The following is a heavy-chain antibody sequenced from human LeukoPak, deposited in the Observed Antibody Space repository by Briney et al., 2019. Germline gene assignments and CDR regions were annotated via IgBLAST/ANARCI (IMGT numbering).Heavy chain of an antibody. J-gene: IGHJ4*02. Sequence: GGSLRLSCAASGFTFSTFWMSWVRQAPGKGLEWVANIKEDGTEKYYVDSVKGRFTISRDNAENSLYLQMNNLRAEDTAVYYCARQGSSVSGWFFDYWGQGTLVTVSS. CDR2: IKEDGTEK. CDR1: GFTFSTFW. D-gene: IGHD6-19*01. CDR3: ARQGSSVSGWFFDY. V-gene: IGHV3-7*01.